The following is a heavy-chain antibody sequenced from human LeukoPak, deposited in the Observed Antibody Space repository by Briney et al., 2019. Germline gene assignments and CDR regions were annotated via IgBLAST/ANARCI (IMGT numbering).Heavy chain of an antibody. V-gene: IGHV4-39*01. CDR1: GGSISSSTYY. J-gene: IGHJ4*02. Sequence: PSETLSLTCSVSGGSISSSTYYWVWIRQPPGKGLEWIASIYSSGNTYYNPSLMSRVTISVDTSKNQFSLKMTSVTAADTAVYYCARLPSSTDNYWGQGTLVTVSS. D-gene: IGHD2-2*01. CDR3: ARLPSSTDNY. CDR2: IYSSGNT.